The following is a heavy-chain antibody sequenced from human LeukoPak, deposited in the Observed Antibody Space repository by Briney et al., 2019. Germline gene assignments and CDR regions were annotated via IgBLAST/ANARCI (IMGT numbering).Heavy chain of an antibody. D-gene: IGHD1-7*01. V-gene: IGHV1-69*04. Sequence: ASVKVSCKASGGTFSSYTISWVRQAPGQGLEWMGRIIPILGIANYAQKFQGRVTITADKSTSTAYMGLSSLSSEDTAVYYCARDADWNYSLGSMDVWGQGTTVTVSS. J-gene: IGHJ6*02. CDR3: ARDADWNYSLGSMDV. CDR2: IIPILGIA. CDR1: GGTFSSYT.